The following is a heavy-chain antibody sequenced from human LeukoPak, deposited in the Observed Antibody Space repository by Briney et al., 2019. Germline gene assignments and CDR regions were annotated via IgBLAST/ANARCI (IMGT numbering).Heavy chain of an antibody. V-gene: IGHV3-30*04. CDR1: GFTFSSHA. D-gene: IGHD3-10*01. Sequence: PGGSLRLSCAASGFTFSSHAMHWVRQAPGKGLEWVAVISYDGSNKYYADSVKGRFTISRDNSKNTLYLQMNSLRAEDTAVYYCARDGPGDYWGQGTLVTVSS. CDR2: ISYDGSNK. CDR3: ARDGPGDY. J-gene: IGHJ4*02.